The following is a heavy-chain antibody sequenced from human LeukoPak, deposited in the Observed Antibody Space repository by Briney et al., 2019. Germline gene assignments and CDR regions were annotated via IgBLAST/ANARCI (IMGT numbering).Heavy chain of an antibody. J-gene: IGHJ4*02. CDR3: ARDTNRYYYDSSGNFDY. D-gene: IGHD3-22*01. V-gene: IGHV1-18*01. CDR1: GYTFTSYG. CDR2: ISAYNGNT. Sequence: ASVKVSCKASGYTFTSYGISWVRQAPGQGLEWMGWISAYNGNTNYAQKLQGRVTMTTDTSTSTAYMELRSLRSDDTAVHYCARDTNRYYYDSSGNFDYWGQGTLVTVSS.